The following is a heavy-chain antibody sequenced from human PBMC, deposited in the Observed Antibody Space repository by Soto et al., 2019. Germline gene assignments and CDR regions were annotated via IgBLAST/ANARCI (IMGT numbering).Heavy chain of an antibody. Sequence: EVQLLESGGGLVQPGGSLRLSCAASGFTFSNYAMNWVRQAPGKGLEWVSAISGSGDSTYYADSVKGRFTISRDNSKNTLYMQMNRLRADDTAVYYCARRSSSWYFDYWGQGTLVTVSS. J-gene: IGHJ4*02. V-gene: IGHV3-23*01. CDR3: ARRSSSWYFDY. CDR2: ISGSGDST. CDR1: GFTFSNYA. D-gene: IGHD6-13*01.